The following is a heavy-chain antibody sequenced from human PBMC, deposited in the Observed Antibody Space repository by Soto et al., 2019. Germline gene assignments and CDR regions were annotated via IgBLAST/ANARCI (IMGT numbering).Heavy chain of an antibody. J-gene: IGHJ4*02. V-gene: IGHV4-34*01. CDR1: GGSFTTYY. CDR3: ASRPARDYYDSSGYVDY. D-gene: IGHD3-22*01. CDR2: INHGGTI. Sequence: QVQVQQWGAGLLKPSETLSLTCTISGGSFTTYYWTWIHQPPGMGLEWIGDINHGGTINYDPSLKSRLTMSLATSKNQFSLRLSSVTAADTSVYFCASRPARDYYDSSGYVDYWGQGTLVTVSS.